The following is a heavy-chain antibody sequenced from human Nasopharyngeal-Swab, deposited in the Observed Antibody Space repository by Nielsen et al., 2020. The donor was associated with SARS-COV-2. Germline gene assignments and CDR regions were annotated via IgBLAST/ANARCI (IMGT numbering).Heavy chain of an antibody. Sequence: GESLKISCAASGFTFSSYAMYWVRQAPGKGLEWVAVITYDGSNKYYADSVKGRFTISRDNSKNTLYLQMNSLRAEDTAVYYCARDKDYYGSGSLLSPYGYYYYMDVWGKGTTVTVSS. CDR1: GFTFSSYA. V-gene: IGHV3-30-3*01. J-gene: IGHJ6*03. D-gene: IGHD3-10*01. CDR3: ARDKDYYGSGSLLSPYGYYYYMDV. CDR2: ITYDGSNK.